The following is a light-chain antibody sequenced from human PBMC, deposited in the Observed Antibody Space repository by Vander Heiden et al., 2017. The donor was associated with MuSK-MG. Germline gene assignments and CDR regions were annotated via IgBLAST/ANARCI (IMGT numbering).Light chain of an antibody. CDR2: DAS. Sequence: DIQLTQSPSFLSASVGDRVTITCRASQGINNYLAWFQQNPGKAPKLLIYDASTLQSGVPSRFSGSGSGTEFTLTISSLQPEDFATYYCQRLDSYPLTFGPGTKVXIK. CDR1: QGINNY. J-gene: IGKJ3*01. V-gene: IGKV1-9*01. CDR3: QRLDSYPLT.